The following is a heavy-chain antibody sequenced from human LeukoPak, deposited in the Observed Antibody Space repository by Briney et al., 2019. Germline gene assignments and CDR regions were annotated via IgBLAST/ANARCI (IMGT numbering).Heavy chain of an antibody. D-gene: IGHD3-10*01. Sequence: ASVKVSCKASGYTFTSYGISWVRQAPGQGLEWMGWISAYNGNTNYAQKLQGRVTMTTDTSTSTAYMELRSLRSDDTAVYYCARASWGYYYGSGSYPFDYWGQGTLVTVSS. CDR3: ARASWGYYYGSGSYPFDY. V-gene: IGHV1-18*01. CDR1: GYTFTSYG. J-gene: IGHJ4*02. CDR2: ISAYNGNT.